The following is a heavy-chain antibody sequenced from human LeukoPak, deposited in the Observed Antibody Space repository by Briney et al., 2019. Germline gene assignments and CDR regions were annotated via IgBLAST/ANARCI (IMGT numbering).Heavy chain of an antibody. CDR3: ARYGGLRSDY. J-gene: IGHJ4*02. Sequence: SETRSLTCPLYAGSFSGYYWRWIRPPPGNVREWIGEINHSGSTNYNPSLKSRVTISVDTSKNQFSLKLSSVTAADTAVYYCARYGGLRSDYWGQGTLVTVSS. D-gene: IGHD4-17*01. CDR2: INHSGST. V-gene: IGHV4-34*01. CDR1: AGSFSGYY.